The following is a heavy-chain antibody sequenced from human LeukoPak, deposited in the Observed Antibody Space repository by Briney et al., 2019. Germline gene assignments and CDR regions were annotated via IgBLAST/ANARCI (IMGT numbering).Heavy chain of an antibody. CDR1: EGTFSSYA. J-gene: IGHJ5*02. D-gene: IGHD2-2*01. V-gene: IGHV1-69*13. CDR3: ARAPPPGYCSSTSCYAGGGWFDP. CDR2: IIPIFGTA. Sequence: SVKVSCKASEGTFSSYAISWVRQAPGQGLEWMGGIIPIFGTANYAQKFQGRVTITADESTSTAYMELSSLRSEDTAVYYCARAPPPGYCSSTSCYAGGGWFDPWGQGTLVTVSS.